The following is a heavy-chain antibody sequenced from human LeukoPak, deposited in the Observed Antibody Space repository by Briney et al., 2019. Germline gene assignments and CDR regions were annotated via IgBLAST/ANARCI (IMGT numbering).Heavy chain of an antibody. CDR3: DV. CDR1: VFTFSTYW. Sequence: GGSLRLSCAASVFTFSTYWMTWVRQAPGKGLEWVANIKDDGSEKYYVDSVKGRFTISRDKSKNTLYLQMNSLRAEDTALYYMDVWGKGTTVTISS. CDR2: IKDDGSEK. J-gene: IGHJ6*04. V-gene: IGHV3-7*03.